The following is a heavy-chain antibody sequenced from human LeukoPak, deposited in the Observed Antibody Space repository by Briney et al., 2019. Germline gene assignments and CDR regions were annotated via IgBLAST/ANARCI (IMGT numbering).Heavy chain of an antibody. V-gene: IGHV3-30*02. CDR2: IRYDGSNK. D-gene: IGHD6-13*01. CDR3: AKEDSSSWSPNTDAFDI. Sequence: GGSLGLSCAASGFTFSRYGMHWVRQAPGKGLECVAFIRYDGSNKYYADSVKGRFTISRDNSKNTLYLQMNSLRAEDTAVYYCAKEDSSSWSPNTDAFDIWGQGTMVTVSS. J-gene: IGHJ3*02. CDR1: GFTFSRYG.